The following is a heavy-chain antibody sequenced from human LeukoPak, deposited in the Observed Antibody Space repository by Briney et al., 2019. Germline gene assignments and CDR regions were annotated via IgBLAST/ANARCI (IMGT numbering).Heavy chain of an antibody. Sequence: ASVKVSCKASGYTFTNFYMHWVRQAPGQGLEWMALINPSGGNTRYAQKLQGRITMTRDTSTTTVYMEVSGLRSEDTAVYYCARGGHLRYGDTQNWFDPWGQGTLVTVSS. CDR3: ARGGHLRYGDTQNWFDP. J-gene: IGHJ5*02. D-gene: IGHD4-17*01. V-gene: IGHV1-46*04. CDR1: GYTFTNFY. CDR2: INPSGGNT.